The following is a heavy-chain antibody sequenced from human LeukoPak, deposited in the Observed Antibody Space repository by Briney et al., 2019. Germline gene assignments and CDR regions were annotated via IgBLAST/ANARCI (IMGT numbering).Heavy chain of an antibody. CDR1: GXTFSGSA. J-gene: IGHJ3*02. CDR3: TSPTRSGSYEPNAFDI. Sequence: GGSLKLSCEASGXTFSGSAMHWVRQASGKGLEWVGRIRSKTNSYATAYAASVKGRFTISRDDSKNTAYLQMSSLKTEDTAVYYCTSPTRSGSYEPNAFDIWGQGTMVTVSS. V-gene: IGHV3-73*01. D-gene: IGHD1-26*01. CDR2: IRSKTNSYAT.